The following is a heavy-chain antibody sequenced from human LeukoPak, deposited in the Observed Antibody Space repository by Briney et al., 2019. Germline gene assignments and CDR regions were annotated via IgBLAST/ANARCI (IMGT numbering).Heavy chain of an antibody. V-gene: IGHV1-69*05. CDR1: GVTFSSYA. CDR3: AAVVASEEPAAAYYYYYMDV. Sequence: SVKVSCKASGVTFSSYAISWVRQAPGQGLEWMGGIIPIFGTANYAQKFQGRVTITTDESTSTAYMDLSSLRSEDTTMSYSAAVVASEEPAAAYYYYYMDVWGKGTTVTVSS. J-gene: IGHJ6*03. D-gene: IGHD2-2*01. CDR2: IIPIFGTA.